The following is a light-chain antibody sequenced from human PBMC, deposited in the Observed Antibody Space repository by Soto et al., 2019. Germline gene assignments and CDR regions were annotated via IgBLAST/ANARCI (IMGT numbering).Light chain of an antibody. CDR1: QSVSSSY. Sequence: EIVLTQSPGTLSLSPGERATPSCRASQSVSSSYLAWYQQKPGQAPRLLIYGASSRATGIPDRFSGSGSGTDFTLTISSLEPEDFAVYYCQQRLTFGQGTKV. V-gene: IGKV3-20*01. J-gene: IGKJ1*01. CDR2: GAS. CDR3: QQRLT.